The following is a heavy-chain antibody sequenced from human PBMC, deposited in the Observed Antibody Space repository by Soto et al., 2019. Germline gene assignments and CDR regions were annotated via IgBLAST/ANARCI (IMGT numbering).Heavy chain of an antibody. CDR3: ARVNIVVVVAATLVRGQNWFDP. CDR2: INHSGST. V-gene: IGHV4-34*01. J-gene: IGHJ5*02. D-gene: IGHD2-15*01. Sequence: SETLSLTCAVYGGSFSGYYWSWIRQPPGKGLEWIGEINHSGSTSYNPSLKSRVTISVDTSKNQFSLKLSSVTAADTAVYYCARVNIVVVVAATLVRGQNWFDPWGQGTLVTVSS. CDR1: GGSFSGYY.